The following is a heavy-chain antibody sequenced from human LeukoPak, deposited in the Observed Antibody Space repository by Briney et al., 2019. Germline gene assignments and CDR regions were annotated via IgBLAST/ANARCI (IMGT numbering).Heavy chain of an antibody. Sequence: GGSLRLSCAASGFTFNTYVMSWVRQAPGKGLEWVSAISVSGAGTYYVDSVKGRFTISRDNSKNTLYLQMNSLRAEDTAVYFCAKLAVLQPHKYYFDYWGQGTLVTVSS. V-gene: IGHV3-23*01. CDR3: AKLAVLQPHKYYFDY. CDR1: GFTFNTYV. J-gene: IGHJ4*02. CDR2: ISVSGAGT. D-gene: IGHD6-13*01.